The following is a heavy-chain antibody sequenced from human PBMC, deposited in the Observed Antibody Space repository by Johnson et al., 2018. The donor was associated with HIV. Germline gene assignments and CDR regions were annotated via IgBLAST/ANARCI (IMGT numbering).Heavy chain of an antibody. CDR3: ARENSSGDHDAFDI. CDR1: GFTFSSYA. CDR2: ISYDGSNK. V-gene: IGHV3-30*04. D-gene: IGHD3-22*01. Sequence: VQLVESGGGVVQPGRSLRLSCAASGFTFSSYAMHWVRQAPGKGLEWVAVISYDGSNKYYADSVKGRFTISRDNSKNTLYLQMNSLRAEDTAVYYCARENSSGDHDAFDIWGQGTLVTVSS. J-gene: IGHJ3*02.